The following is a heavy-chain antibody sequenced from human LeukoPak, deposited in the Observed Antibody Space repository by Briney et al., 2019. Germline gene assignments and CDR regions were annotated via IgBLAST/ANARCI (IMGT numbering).Heavy chain of an antibody. Sequence: GGSLRLSCAASGFTFSSYGMHWVRQAPGKGLEWVAVISYDGSNKYYADSVKGRFTISRDNSKNTLYLQMNSLRAEDTAVYYCAKDGMVRGAQGAEYFQHWGQGTLVTVSS. CDR1: GFTFSSYG. J-gene: IGHJ1*01. V-gene: IGHV3-30*18. CDR3: AKDGMVRGAQGAEYFQH. CDR2: ISYDGSNK. D-gene: IGHD3-10*01.